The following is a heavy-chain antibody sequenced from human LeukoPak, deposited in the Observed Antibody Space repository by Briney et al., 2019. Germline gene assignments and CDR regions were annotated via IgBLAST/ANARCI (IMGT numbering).Heavy chain of an antibody. D-gene: IGHD3-16*02. CDR3: ARDNDDYVWGSYRLIDFDY. J-gene: IGHJ4*02. CDR2: ISAYNGNT. CDR1: GYTFTSYG. Sequence: ASAKVSCKASGYTFTSYGISWVRQAPGQGLEWMGWISAYNGNTNYAQKLQGRVTMTTDTSTSTAYMELRSLRSDDTAVYYCARDNDDYVWGSYRLIDFDYWGQGTLVTVSS. V-gene: IGHV1-18*01.